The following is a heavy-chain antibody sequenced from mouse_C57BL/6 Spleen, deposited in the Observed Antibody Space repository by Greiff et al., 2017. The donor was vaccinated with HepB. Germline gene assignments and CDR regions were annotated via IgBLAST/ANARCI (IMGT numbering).Heavy chain of an antibody. CDR3: ARGGYDYDVGLWYFDV. CDR2: ILPSIGRT. D-gene: IGHD2-4*01. J-gene: IGHJ1*03. V-gene: IGHV15-2*01. CDR1: DSEVFPIAY. Sequence: VQLQQSGSELRSPGSSVKLSCKDFDSEVFPIAYMSWVRQKPGHGFEWIGGILPSIGRTIYGEKFEDKATLDADTLSNTAYLELNSLTSEDSANDYCARGGYDYDVGLWYFDVWGTGTTVTVSS.